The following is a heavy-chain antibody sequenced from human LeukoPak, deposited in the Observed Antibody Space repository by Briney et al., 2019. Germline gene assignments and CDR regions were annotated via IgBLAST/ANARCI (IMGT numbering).Heavy chain of an antibody. CDR2: IRYDGSNK. Sequence: GGSLRLSCAASGFTFSSYCMHWVRQAPGKGLEWVAFIRYDGSNKYYADSVKGRFTISRDNSKNTLYLQMNSLRAEDTAVYYCARADHNYWNAFDIWGQGTLVTVSS. CDR3: ARADHNYWNAFDI. CDR1: GFTFSSYC. J-gene: IGHJ3*02. D-gene: IGHD1-1*01. V-gene: IGHV3-30*02.